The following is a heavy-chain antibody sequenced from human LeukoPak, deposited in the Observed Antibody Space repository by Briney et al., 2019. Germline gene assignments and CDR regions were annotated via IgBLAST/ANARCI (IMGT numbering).Heavy chain of an antibody. V-gene: IGHV4-34*01. Sequence: SETLSLTCAVYGGSFSGFYWSWIRQPPGQGLEWIGDVTHNGGTYYNWSLKSRVTISIDTSKNQFSLKLRSVTAADTAVYYCAKSLPPNSSGWAHPFDYWGQGTLVTVSS. J-gene: IGHJ4*02. D-gene: IGHD6-19*01. CDR2: VTHNGGT. CDR1: GGSFSGFY. CDR3: AKSLPPNSSGWAHPFDY.